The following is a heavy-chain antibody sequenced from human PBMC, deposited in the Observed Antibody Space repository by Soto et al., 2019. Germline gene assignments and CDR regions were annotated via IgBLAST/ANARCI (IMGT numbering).Heavy chain of an antibody. CDR1: GGSFSGYY. CDR2: INHSGST. V-gene: IGHV4-34*01. D-gene: IGHD2-15*01. CDR3: ARGHRAAGGAFEI. Sequence: PSETLSLTCAVYGGSFSGYYWSWIRQPPGKGLEWIGEINHSGSTNYNPSLKSRVTISVDTSKNQFSLKLSSVTAADTAVYYCARGHRAAGGAFEIWGQGTMVTV. J-gene: IGHJ3*02.